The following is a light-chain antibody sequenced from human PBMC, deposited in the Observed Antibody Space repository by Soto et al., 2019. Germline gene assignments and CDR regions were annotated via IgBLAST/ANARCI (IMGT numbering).Light chain of an antibody. V-gene: IGKV1-5*01. Sequence: DIQMTQSPSTLSASVGDRVTITCRASQSISSWLAWYQQKPGKAPKLLIYDASSLESGVPSRLSGSGSGTEFTLTISSLQPDDFATYYCQQYNSYSSTFGGGTKVEIK. CDR2: DAS. CDR3: QQYNSYSST. CDR1: QSISSW. J-gene: IGKJ4*01.